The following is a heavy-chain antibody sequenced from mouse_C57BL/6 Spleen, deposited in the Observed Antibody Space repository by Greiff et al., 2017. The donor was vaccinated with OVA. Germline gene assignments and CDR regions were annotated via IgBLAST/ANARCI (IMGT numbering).Heavy chain of an antibody. CDR2: IDPEDGET. J-gene: IGHJ4*01. Sequence: EVQLQQSGAELVKPGASVKLSCTASGFNIKDYYMHWVKQRTEQGLEWIGRIDPEDGETKYAPKFPGKATITADTSSNTAYLQLSSLTSEDTAVYYGARSTTVVRLAMDYWGQGTSVTVSS. CDR1: GFNIKDYY. CDR3: ARSTTVVRLAMDY. D-gene: IGHD1-1*01. V-gene: IGHV14-2*01.